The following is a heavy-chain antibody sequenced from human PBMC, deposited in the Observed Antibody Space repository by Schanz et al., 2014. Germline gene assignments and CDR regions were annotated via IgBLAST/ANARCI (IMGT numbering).Heavy chain of an antibody. Sequence: EVQLVESGGGLVKPGGSLRLSCAASGFTFSSYSMHWVRQAPGKGLEWVSSISGRSSHIYYAGSVKGRFSISRDYSKNTLYLQMSSLRAEDTAIYYCAKLSSSGRLAGYFDYWGQGALVTVSS. V-gene: IGHV3-21*04. CDR1: GFTFSSYS. D-gene: IGHD6-19*01. J-gene: IGHJ4*02. CDR3: AKLSSSGRLAGYFDY. CDR2: ISGRSSHI.